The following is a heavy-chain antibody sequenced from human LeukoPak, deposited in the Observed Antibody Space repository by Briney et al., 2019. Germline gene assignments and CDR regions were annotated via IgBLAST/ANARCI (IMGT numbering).Heavy chain of an antibody. Sequence: GGSLRLSCAASGFTFSSYAMSWVRQAPGKGLEWVSGISGSGGSTYYADSVKDRFTISRDNSKNTLSLQVNSLRAEDTAVYHCAKELTLLDYGRGYYYYGLDVWGQGTTLTVSS. D-gene: IGHD4-17*01. CDR3: AKELTLLDYGRGYYYYGLDV. CDR2: ISGSGGST. V-gene: IGHV3-23*01. CDR1: GFTFSSYA. J-gene: IGHJ6*02.